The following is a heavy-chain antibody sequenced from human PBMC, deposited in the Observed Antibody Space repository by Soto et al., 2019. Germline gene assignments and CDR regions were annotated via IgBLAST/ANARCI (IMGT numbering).Heavy chain of an antibody. CDR1: GYTFTSYY. V-gene: IGHV1-46*01. CDR2: INPSGGST. CDR3: ARDATVFYDSSPANQH. D-gene: IGHD3-22*01. Sequence: CKASGYTFTSYYMHWVRQAPGQGLEWMGIINPSGGSTSYAQKFQGRVTMTRDTSTSTVYMELSSLRSEDTAVYYCARDATVFYDSSPANQHWGQGTLVTVSS. J-gene: IGHJ1*01.